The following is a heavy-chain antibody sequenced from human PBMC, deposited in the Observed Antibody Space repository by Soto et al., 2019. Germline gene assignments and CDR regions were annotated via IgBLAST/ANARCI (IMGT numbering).Heavy chain of an antibody. CDR2: INPNSGGT. J-gene: IGHJ3*02. CDR1: GYTFTGYY. V-gene: IGHV1-2*04. Sequence: SVKVSCKASGYTFTGYYMHLVRQAPGQGLEWMGWINPNSGGTNYAQKFQGWVTMTRDTSISTAYMELSRLRSDDTAVYYCARDLSVVTAIPDAFDIWGQGTMVTVSS. D-gene: IGHD2-21*02. CDR3: ARDLSVVTAIPDAFDI.